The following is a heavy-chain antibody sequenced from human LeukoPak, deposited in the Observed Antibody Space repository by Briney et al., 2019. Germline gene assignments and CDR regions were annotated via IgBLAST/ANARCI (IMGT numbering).Heavy chain of an antibody. J-gene: IGHJ6*02. CDR2: IYYSGST. D-gene: IGHD3/OR15-3a*01. Sequence: PSETLSLTCTVSGGSISSYYWSWIRQPPGKEPEWIGYIYYSGSTNYNPSLKSRVTISVDTSKNQFSLKLSSVTAADTAVYYCARDDLSRAYGMDVWGQGTTVTVSS. CDR3: ARDDLSRAYGMDV. V-gene: IGHV4-59*01. CDR1: GGSISSYY.